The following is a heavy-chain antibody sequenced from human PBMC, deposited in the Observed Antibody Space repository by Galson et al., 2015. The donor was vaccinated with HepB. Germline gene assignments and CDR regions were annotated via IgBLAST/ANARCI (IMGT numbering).Heavy chain of an antibody. CDR3: AKEIMVHAGDWYFDL. CDR2: ISSGGGTQ. Sequence: SLRLSCAASGFTFSNHGIHWVRQAPGKGLEWVAVISSGGGTQYLADSVRGRVTLSRDNPKNTVYLQMNSLGAEDAAVYYCAKEIMVHAGDWYFDLWGLGTLVTVSS. V-gene: IGHV3-30*18. D-gene: IGHD2-8*01. CDR1: GFTFSNHG. J-gene: IGHJ2*01.